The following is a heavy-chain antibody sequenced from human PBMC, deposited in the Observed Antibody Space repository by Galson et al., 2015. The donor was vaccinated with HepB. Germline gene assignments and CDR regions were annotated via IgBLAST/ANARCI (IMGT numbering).Heavy chain of an antibody. CDR1: GFTFSSYG. D-gene: IGHD5-18*01. J-gene: IGHJ6*03. CDR3: ARARGVDTAMVPVGDYMDV. CDR2: IWYDGSNK. V-gene: IGHV3-33*01. Sequence: LRLSCAASGFTFSSYGMHWVRQAPGKGLEWVAVIWYDGSNKYYADSVKGRFTISRDNSKNTLYLQMNSLRAEDTAVYYCARARGVDTAMVPVGDYMDVWGKGTTVTVSS.